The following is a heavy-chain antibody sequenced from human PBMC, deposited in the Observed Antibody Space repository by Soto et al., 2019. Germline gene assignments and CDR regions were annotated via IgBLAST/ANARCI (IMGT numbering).Heavy chain of an antibody. CDR2: IIPILGIA. V-gene: IGHV1-69*02. J-gene: IGHJ5*02. CDR3: ARGDCSGGSRYSWFAP. Sequence: QVQLVQSGAEVKKPGSSVKVSCKASGGTFSSYTISWVRQAPGQGLEWMGRIIPILGIANYAQKFQGRVTIPGEKSTSTGNRELCSLRSEDPAVYHCARGDCSGGSRYSWFAPWGQGTLVTVSS. D-gene: IGHD2-15*01. CDR1: GGTFSSYT.